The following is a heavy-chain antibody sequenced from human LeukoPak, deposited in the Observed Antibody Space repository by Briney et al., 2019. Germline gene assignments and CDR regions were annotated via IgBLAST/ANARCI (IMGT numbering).Heavy chain of an antibody. Sequence: PGGSLRLSCAASGFTYSSYAMHWVRQAPGKGLEWVAVISYDGSNKYYADSVKGRFTISRDNSKNTLYLQMNSLRAEDTAVYYCARDLGYCSGGSCYGVYWGQGTLVTASS. CDR1: GFTYSSYA. J-gene: IGHJ4*02. CDR2: ISYDGSNK. V-gene: IGHV3-30-3*01. D-gene: IGHD2-15*01. CDR3: ARDLGYCSGGSCYGVY.